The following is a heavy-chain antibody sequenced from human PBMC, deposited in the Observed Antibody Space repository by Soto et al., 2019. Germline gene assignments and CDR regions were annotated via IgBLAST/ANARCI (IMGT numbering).Heavy chain of an antibody. CDR1: EFTFSSYA. CDR3: ARVKTDYSNPRGPFFFYGMDV. Sequence: QVQLVESGGGVVHPERSLRLSCSASEFTFSSYAMHWVRQAPGKGLEWVAGISYDGGHKFYGDSVRGRFTISRDSSKKTMFLQMNNLRPEDTAAYYCARVKTDYSNPRGPFFFYGMDVWGQGTTVTVSS. V-gene: IGHV3-30-3*01. J-gene: IGHJ6*02. D-gene: IGHD4-4*01. CDR2: ISYDGGHK.